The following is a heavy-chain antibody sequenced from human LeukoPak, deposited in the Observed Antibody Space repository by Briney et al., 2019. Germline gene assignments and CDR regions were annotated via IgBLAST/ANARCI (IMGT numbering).Heavy chain of an antibody. CDR1: GYRFTDYW. Sequence: GESLKISCKGSGYRFTDYWIGWVRQMPGKGLEWMGSIYPGDSDTRYSPSFQGQVTISADKSITTAYLQWSSLKASDTAMYYCARLGGHIGGYSSGWYGIDSWGQGTLVTVSS. CDR2: IYPGDSDT. CDR3: ARLGGHIGGYSSGWYGIDS. V-gene: IGHV5-51*01. D-gene: IGHD6-19*01. J-gene: IGHJ5*01.